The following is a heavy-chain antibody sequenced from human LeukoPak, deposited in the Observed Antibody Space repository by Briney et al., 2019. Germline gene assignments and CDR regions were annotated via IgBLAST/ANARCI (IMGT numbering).Heavy chain of an antibody. CDR3: AKDIDPGATDYYFDY. V-gene: IGHV3-43*01. J-gene: IGHJ4*02. Sequence: GGSLRLSCAASGFTFDGYTMHWVRQAPGKGLEWVSLISWDGGSTYYAASVKGRFTISRDNSKNSLYLQMNSLRTEDTALYYCAKDIDPGATDYYFDYWGQGTLVTVSS. CDR1: GFTFDGYT. CDR2: ISWDGGST. D-gene: IGHD1-26*01.